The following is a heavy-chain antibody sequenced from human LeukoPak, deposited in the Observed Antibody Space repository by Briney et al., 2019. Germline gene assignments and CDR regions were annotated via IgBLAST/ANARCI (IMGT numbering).Heavy chain of an antibody. CDR1: GGSISSSSYY. CDR3: ARTGYSSSFPDY. D-gene: IGHD6-6*01. V-gene: IGHV4-39*01. CDR2: IYYSGST. Sequence: SETLSLTCTVSGGSISSSSYYWGWIRQPPGKGLEWIGSIYYSGSTYYDPSLKSRVTTSVDTSKNQFSLKLSSVTAADTAVYYCARTGYSSSFPDYWGQGTLVTVSS. J-gene: IGHJ4*02.